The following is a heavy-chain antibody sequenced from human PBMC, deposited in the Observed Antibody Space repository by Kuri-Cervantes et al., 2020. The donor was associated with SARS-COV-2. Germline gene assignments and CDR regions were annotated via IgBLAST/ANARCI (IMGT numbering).Heavy chain of an antibody. J-gene: IGHJ6*02. CDR2: INAGNGNT. Sequence: ASVKVSCKASGYTFTSYAMHWVRQAPGQRLEWMGWINAGNGNTKYSQKFQGRVTITRDTSASTAYMELSSLRSEDTAVYYCARVSLWFGESRYYYGMDVWGQGTTVTVSS. D-gene: IGHD3-10*01. CDR3: ARVSLWFGESRYYYGMDV. CDR1: GYTFTSYA. V-gene: IGHV1-3*01.